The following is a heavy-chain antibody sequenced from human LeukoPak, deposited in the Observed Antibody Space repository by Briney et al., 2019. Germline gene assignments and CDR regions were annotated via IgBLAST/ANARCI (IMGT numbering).Heavy chain of an antibody. CDR2: IKQDGGEK. CDR1: GFSFSNYW. V-gene: IGHV3-7*01. J-gene: IGHJ4*02. Sequence: GGSLRLSCAASGFSFSNYWMSWVRQAPGKGPEWVANIKQDGGEKYYVDSVKGRFTISRDNAKNSLYLQMNGLRDEDTAEYYCTRDMGGVMVYWGQGTLVTVSS. D-gene: IGHD3-16*01. CDR3: TRDMGGVMVY.